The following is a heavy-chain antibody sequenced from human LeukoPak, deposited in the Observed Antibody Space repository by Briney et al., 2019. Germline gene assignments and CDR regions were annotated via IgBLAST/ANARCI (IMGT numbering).Heavy chain of an antibody. CDR2: TYYRSKWYN. D-gene: IGHD3-10*01. J-gene: IGHJ5*02. CDR1: GDSVSSNSAA. Sequence: SQTLSLTCAISGDSVSSNSAAWNWIRQSPSRGLEWLGRTYYRSKWYNDYAVSVKSRITINPDTSKNQFSLQLNSVTPEDTAVYYCARGIGRRKGLLWFGELLRNWFDPWGQGTLVTVSS. CDR3: ARGIGRRKGLLWFGELLRNWFDP. V-gene: IGHV6-1*01.